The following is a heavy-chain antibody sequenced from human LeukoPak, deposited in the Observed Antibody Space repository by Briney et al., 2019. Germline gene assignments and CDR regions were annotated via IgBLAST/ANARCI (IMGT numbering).Heavy chain of an antibody. J-gene: IGHJ4*02. Sequence: ASVKVSCKVSGYTLTELSMHWVRQAPGKGLEWMGGFDPEDGETIYAQKFQGRVTMTEDTSTDTAYMELSSLRSEDTAVYYCARDLSTVTQNPVDYWGQGTLVTVSS. CDR3: ARDLSTVTQNPVDY. V-gene: IGHV1-24*01. CDR1: GYTLTELS. D-gene: IGHD4-17*01. CDR2: FDPEDGET.